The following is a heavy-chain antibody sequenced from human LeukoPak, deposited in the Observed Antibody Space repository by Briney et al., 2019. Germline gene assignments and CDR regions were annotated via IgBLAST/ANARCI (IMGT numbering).Heavy chain of an antibody. CDR1: GGSFSGYY. V-gene: IGHV3-11*01. Sequence: LSLTCAVYGGSFSGYYWSWIRQAPGKGLEWVSYISSSGSTIYYADSVKGRFTISRDKAKNSLYLQMNSLRAEDTAVYYCASPGSSSSSYYGMDVWGQGTTVTVSS. CDR3: ASPGSSSSSYYGMDV. D-gene: IGHD6-6*01. CDR2: ISSSGSTI. J-gene: IGHJ6*02.